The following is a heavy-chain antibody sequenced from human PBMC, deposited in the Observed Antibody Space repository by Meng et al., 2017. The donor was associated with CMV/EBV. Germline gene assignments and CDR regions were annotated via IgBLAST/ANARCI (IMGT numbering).Heavy chain of an antibody. CDR1: GFTFSSYW. CDR2: INSDGSST. V-gene: IGHV3-74*01. Sequence: EVQLVGSGGGLVQLWGSLRLSGAASGFTFSSYWMHWVRQAPGKGLVWVSRINSDGSSTSYADSVKGRFTISRDNAKNTLYLQMNSLRAEDTAVYYCARDRLLGWFDPWGQGTLVTVSS. D-gene: IGHD7-27*01. CDR3: ARDRLLGWFDP. J-gene: IGHJ5*02.